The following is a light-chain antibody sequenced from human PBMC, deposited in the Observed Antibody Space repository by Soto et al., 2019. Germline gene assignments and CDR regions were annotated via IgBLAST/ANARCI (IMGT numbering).Light chain of an antibody. CDR2: DSS. CDR3: QQRNNWPLT. V-gene: IGKV3-11*01. Sequence: EIVLTQSPATLSLSPGERAALSCRASQSVNSYLAWYQQKPGQAPRLLIYDSSNRATGIPARFSGSVSGTDFTLTISSLEPEDSAVYYCQQRNNWPLTFGPGTKVDIK. CDR1: QSVNSY. J-gene: IGKJ3*01.